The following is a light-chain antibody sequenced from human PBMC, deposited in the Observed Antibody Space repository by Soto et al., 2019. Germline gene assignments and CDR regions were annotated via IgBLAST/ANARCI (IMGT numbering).Light chain of an antibody. CDR1: QSVLYSSTNKKY. Sequence: DIVMTQSPDSLPVSLGERATINCKSSQSVLYSSTNKKYLAWYQQKPGQPPKLLIYWASTRESGVPDRFSGSGSGTDFTLTISSLQAEDVAVYYCQQYYSTPLTFGQGTRLEIK. V-gene: IGKV4-1*01. J-gene: IGKJ5*01. CDR3: QQYYSTPLT. CDR2: WAS.